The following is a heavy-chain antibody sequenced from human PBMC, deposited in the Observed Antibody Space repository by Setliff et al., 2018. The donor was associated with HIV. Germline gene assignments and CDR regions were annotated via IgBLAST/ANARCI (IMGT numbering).Heavy chain of an antibody. D-gene: IGHD3-9*01. Sequence: GESLKISCKGSGYRFTSYWIGWVRQMPGKGPEWMGITYPGDSDTRYSPSFQGQVTISVDKSISTAYLQWRSLKASDTAIYYCARAVDFLTEELNWCFDLWGRGTLVTVSS. J-gene: IGHJ2*01. CDR3: ARAVDFLTEELNWCFDL. CDR2: TYPGDSDT. V-gene: IGHV5-51*01. CDR1: GYRFTSYW.